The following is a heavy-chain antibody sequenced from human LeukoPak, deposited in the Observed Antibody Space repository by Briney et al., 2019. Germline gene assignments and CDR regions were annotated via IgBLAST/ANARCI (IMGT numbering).Heavy chain of an antibody. D-gene: IGHD6-19*01. J-gene: IGHJ5*02. V-gene: IGHV6-1*01. CDR1: GDSVSSNSAA. CDR3: ARDREDSGWYSGWFDP. Sequence: SQTLSVTCAISGDSVSSNSAAWNWIRQSPSRGLEWLGRTYYRSMWYNDYALSLKSRITINPDTSKNQFSLQLKSVTPVDTAVYYCARDREDSGWYSGWFDPWGQGTLVTVSS. CDR2: TYYRSMWYN.